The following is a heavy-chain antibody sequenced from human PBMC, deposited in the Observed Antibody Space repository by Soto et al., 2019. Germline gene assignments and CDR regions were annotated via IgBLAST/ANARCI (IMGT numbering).Heavy chain of an antibody. CDR2: ISSSGSTR. CDR3: ARGERWLQKTIDY. V-gene: IGHV3-48*03. D-gene: IGHD3-16*01. Sequence: GGSLGLCCAASGFTFRSYEMNGVRQAPGKGLEWVSYISSSGSTRYYADSVKGRFTISRDNAKHPLYLQMNSLRAEHTAVYYCARGERWLQKTIDYWGQGTQVTVSS. CDR1: GFTFRSYE. J-gene: IGHJ4*02.